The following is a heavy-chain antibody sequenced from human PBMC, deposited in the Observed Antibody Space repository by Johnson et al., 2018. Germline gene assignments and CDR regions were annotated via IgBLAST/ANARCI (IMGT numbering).Heavy chain of an antibody. D-gene: IGHD5-18*01. J-gene: IGHJ3*02. V-gene: IGHV3-7*01. CDR3: ARYHGTQLWAAAFDI. Sequence: VQLVQSGGGLVQPRGSLRLSCAASGFTFSSYWMSWVRQAPGKGLEWVANIKQDGSEKYYVDSVKGRFTISRDNAKKSLALQMNSLRAEDTAVYWCARYHGTQLWAAAFDIWGQGTMVTVSS. CDR1: GFTFSSYW. CDR2: IKQDGSEK.